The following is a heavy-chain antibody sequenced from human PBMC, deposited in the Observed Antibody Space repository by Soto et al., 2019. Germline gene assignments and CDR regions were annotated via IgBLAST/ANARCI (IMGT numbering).Heavy chain of an antibody. CDR2: IYSGGNT. CDR3: ARERRGDGNAEL. CDR1: GFTVSTSR. V-gene: IGHV3-66*01. D-gene: IGHD1-7*01. Sequence: DVQVVESGGGLALPGGSLRLSCAASGFTVSTSRMGWFRQAPGTGLVWVSVIYSGGNTYYADSVKGRFTVSRDNSQNTLYIQMNSLSAEDTAVYYCARERRGDGNAELWGQGTLVTVSS. J-gene: IGHJ4*02.